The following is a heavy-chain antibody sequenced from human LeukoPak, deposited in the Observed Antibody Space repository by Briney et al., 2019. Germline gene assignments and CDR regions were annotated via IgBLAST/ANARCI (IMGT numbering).Heavy chain of an antibody. CDR1: GGSISSSGYS. V-gene: IGHV4-30-2*01. Sequence: TLSLTCAVSGGSISSSGYSWSWIRQPPGKGLEWIGNVYHSGSTYSNPSLKSRVTISADRSKNQFSLKLSSLTAADTAVYYCASGYFGEFADAFDIWGQGTMVTVSP. CDR3: ASGYFGEFADAFDI. CDR2: VYHSGST. D-gene: IGHD3-10*01. J-gene: IGHJ3*02.